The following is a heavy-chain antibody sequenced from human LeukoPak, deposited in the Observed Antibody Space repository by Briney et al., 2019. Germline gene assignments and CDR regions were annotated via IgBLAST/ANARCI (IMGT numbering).Heavy chain of an antibody. J-gene: IGHJ4*02. V-gene: IGHV1-24*01. CDR3: AAVRTSPQDFYDDTAYRNPFDY. CDR1: EHTPTQFS. D-gene: IGHD5-18*01. Sequence: ASLRVSSKVSEHTPTQFSINWGHQALGKGLKWMGDSHPKMVAPSLGQNFQGRISMTEDTSIDTAYLALTSLTSDDTDVYFCAAVRTSPQDFYDDTAYRNPFDYWGQGTLLTVSS. CDR2: SHPKMVAP.